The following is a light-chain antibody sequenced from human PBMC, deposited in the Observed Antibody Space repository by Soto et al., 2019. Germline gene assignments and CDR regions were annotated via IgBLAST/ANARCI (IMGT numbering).Light chain of an antibody. V-gene: IGKV3-20*01. CDR3: QHSGDFRWT. CDR2: GAS. J-gene: IGKJ1*01. CDR1: QTVDTNY. Sequence: EIMMTQSPATLSVSPGERATLSCRASQTVDTNYLAWYQQIPGQAPRLLIYGASTRATGIPDRFSGRGFGTDFTLTISRLEPEDFAVYYCQHSGDFRWTFGQGTKVDIK.